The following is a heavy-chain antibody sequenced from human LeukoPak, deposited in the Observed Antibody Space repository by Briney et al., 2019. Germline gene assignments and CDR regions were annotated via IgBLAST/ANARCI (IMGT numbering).Heavy chain of an antibody. CDR1: GYTFTGYY. J-gene: IGHJ3*02. Sequence: GASVKVSCKASGYTFTGYYMHWVRQAPGQGLEWMGWINPNSGGTNYAQKFQGWVTMTRDTSISTAYMELSRLRSDGTAVYYCAREDTKGAFDIWGQGTMVTVSS. CDR3: AREDTKGAFDI. D-gene: IGHD2-8*01. CDR2: INPNSGGT. V-gene: IGHV1-2*04.